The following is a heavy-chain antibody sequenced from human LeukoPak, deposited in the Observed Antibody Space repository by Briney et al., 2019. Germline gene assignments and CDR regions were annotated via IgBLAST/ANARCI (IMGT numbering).Heavy chain of an antibody. CDR2: IWYDGSNK. V-gene: IGHV3-33*08. J-gene: IGHJ2*01. D-gene: IGHD4-23*01. CDR1: GFTFSSYG. Sequence: GGSLRLSCAASGFTFSSYGMHWVRQAPGKGLEWVAVIWYDGSNKYYADSVKGRFTISRDNSKNTLYLQMNSLRAEDTAVYYCARGAGDYGGGWYFDLWGRGTLVTVSS. CDR3: ARGAGDYGGGWYFDL.